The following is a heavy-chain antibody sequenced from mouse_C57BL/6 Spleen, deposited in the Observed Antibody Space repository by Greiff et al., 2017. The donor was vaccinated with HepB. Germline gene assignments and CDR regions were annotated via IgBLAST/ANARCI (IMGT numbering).Heavy chain of an antibody. J-gene: IGHJ2*01. CDR2: IYPGDGDT. V-gene: IGHV1-80*01. Sequence: QVTLKESGAELVKPGASVKISCKASGYAFSSYWMNWVKQRPGKGLEWIGQIYPGDGDTNYNGKFKGKATLTADKSSSTAYMQLSSLTSEDSAVYFCARGGYDRWNYFDYWGQGTTLTVSS. CDR3: ARGGYDRWNYFDY. D-gene: IGHD2-2*01. CDR1: GYAFSSYW.